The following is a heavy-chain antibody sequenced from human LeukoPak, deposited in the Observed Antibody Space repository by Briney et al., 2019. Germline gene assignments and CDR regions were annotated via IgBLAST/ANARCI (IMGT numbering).Heavy chain of an antibody. D-gene: IGHD4-17*01. CDR2: INSDGSST. J-gene: IGHJ4*02. CDR3: AHPPGSRMTTVTSVY. V-gene: IGHV3-74*01. Sequence: RPGGSLRLSCAASGFTFSSYRLHWVRQAPGKGLVWVSHINSDGSSTGYADSVKGRLTISRDNAKNTLFLQMNSLRAEDTAVYYCAHPPGSRMTTVTSVYWGQGTLVTVSS. CDR1: GFTFSSYR.